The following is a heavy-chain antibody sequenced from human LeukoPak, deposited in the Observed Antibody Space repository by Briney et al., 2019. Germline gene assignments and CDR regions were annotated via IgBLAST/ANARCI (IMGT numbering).Heavy chain of an antibody. V-gene: IGHV1-8*02. D-gene: IGHD3-9*01. CDR2: MNPNSGNT. J-gene: IGHJ5*02. Sequence: ASVKVSCKASGYTFTSYGINWVRQATGQGLEWMGWMNPNSGNTGYAQKFQGRVTMTRNTSISTAYMELSSLRSEDTAVYYCARGLYDILTGYNWFDPWGQGTLVTVSS. CDR1: GYTFTSYG. CDR3: ARGLYDILTGYNWFDP.